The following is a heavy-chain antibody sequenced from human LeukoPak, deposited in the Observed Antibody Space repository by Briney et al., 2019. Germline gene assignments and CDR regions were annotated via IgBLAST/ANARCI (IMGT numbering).Heavy chain of an antibody. CDR3: AKERGGYGSTLDY. V-gene: IGHV3-21*01. CDR2: ISSSSSYI. D-gene: IGHD2-2*01. CDR1: GFTFSPYR. Sequence: PGGSLRLSCAASGFTFSPYRMNWVRQAPGKGLEWVSSISSSSSYIYYADSVKGRFTISRDNAKDSLYLQMNSLRAEDTAVYYCAKERGGYGSTLDYWGHGTLVTVSS. J-gene: IGHJ4*01.